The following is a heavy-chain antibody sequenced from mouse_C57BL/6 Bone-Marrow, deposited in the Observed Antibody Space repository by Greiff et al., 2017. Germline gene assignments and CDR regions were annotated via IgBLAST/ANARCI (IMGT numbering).Heavy chain of an antibody. CDR1: GFSLPSYG. V-gene: IGHV2-3*01. D-gene: IGHD2-5*01. J-gene: IGHJ3*01. CDR2: IWGDGST. Sequence: VMLVESGPGLVAPSQSLSITCTVSGFSLPSYGVSWVRQPPGKGLEWLGVIWGDGSTNYHSALISSLSISKDKSKSQVFLKLNSLQTEDTATYYCAKVDSNVGSGFAYWGQGTLVTVSA. CDR3: AKVDSNVGSGFAY.